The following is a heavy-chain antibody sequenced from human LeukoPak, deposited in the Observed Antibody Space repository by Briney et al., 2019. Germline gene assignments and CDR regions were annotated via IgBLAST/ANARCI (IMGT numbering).Heavy chain of an antibody. V-gene: IGHV1-18*01. CDR1: GDTFSSYA. CDR3: ARDKGAYSGSYHDFDY. D-gene: IGHD1-26*01. J-gene: IGHJ4*02. Sequence: ASVKVSCKASGDTFSSYAISWVRQAPGQGLEWMGWISAYNGNTNYAQKLQGRVTMTTDTSTSTAYMELRSLRSDDTAVYYCARDKGAYSGSYHDFDYWGQGTLVTVSS. CDR2: ISAYNGNT.